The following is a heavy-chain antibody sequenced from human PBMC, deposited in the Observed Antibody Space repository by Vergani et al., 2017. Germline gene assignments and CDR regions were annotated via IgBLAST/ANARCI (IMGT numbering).Heavy chain of an antibody. J-gene: IGHJ6*03. Sequence: VQLVESEGGVVQPGRSLRLSCAASGFTFSSYGMHWVRQAPGKGLEWVAVIWYDGSNKYYADSVKGRFTISRDNSKNTLYLQMNSLRAEDTAVYYCARETVVPAADTTDYYYYMDVWGKGTTVTVSS. CDR2: IWYDGSNK. V-gene: IGHV3-33*01. CDR1: GFTFSSYG. D-gene: IGHD2-2*01. CDR3: ARETVVPAADTTDYYYYMDV.